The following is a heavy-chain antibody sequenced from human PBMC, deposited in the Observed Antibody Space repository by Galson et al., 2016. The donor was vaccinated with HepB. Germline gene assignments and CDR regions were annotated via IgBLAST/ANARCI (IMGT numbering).Heavy chain of an antibody. J-gene: IGHJ5*02. CDR3: ARDYDILTGYSWFDP. V-gene: IGHV1-69*13. Sequence: SVKVSCKASGGTFSSNPISWVRQAPGQRLEWMGGIIPISGTTNYAQKFQGRVTIRADEFTSTAYMELSSLRYEDTAVYYCARDYDILTGYSWFDPWGQGTLVTVSS. CDR2: IIPISGTT. CDR1: GGTFSSNP. D-gene: IGHD3-9*01.